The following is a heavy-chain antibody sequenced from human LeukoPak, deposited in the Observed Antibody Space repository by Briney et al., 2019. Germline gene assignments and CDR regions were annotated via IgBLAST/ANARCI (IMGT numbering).Heavy chain of an antibody. Sequence: SETLSLTCTVSGGSISIRSDYWGWIRQPPGKGLEWIGDIYYSGTTNHNPSLKSRVTMSVDTSKNQFSLKLNSATAADTAVYYCARRLSTRSYYLDDWGQGTLVTVSS. CDR3: ARRLSTRSYYLDD. CDR2: IYYSGTT. D-gene: IGHD2/OR15-2a*01. V-gene: IGHV4-39*01. J-gene: IGHJ4*02. CDR1: GGSISIRSDY.